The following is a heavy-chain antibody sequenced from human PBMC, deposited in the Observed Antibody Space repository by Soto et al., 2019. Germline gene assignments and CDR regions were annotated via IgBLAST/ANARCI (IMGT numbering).Heavy chain of an antibody. D-gene: IGHD1-1*01. J-gene: IGHJ4*02. CDR3: ARVPRSRNRTSYYFDY. V-gene: IGHV3-21*01. CDR1: GFTFSSYS. CDR2: ISSSSSYI. Sequence: EVQLVESGGGLVKPGGSLRLSCAASGFTFSSYSMNWVRQAPGKGLEWVSSISSSSSYIYYADSVKGRFTISRDNAKNSLYLQMNSLRAEDTAVYYCARVPRSRNRTSYYFDYWGQGTLVTVSS.